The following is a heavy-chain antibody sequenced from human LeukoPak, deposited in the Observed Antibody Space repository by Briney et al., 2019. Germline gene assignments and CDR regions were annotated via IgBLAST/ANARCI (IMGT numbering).Heavy chain of an antibody. J-gene: IGHJ4*02. CDR1: GYTFTSYD. CDR3: ARAAEPDYYGSGSYQDN. V-gene: IGHV1-8*01. Sequence: ASVKVSCKASGYTFTSYDINWVRQATGQGLEWMGWMNPNSGNTGYAQKFQGRVTMTRNTSISTAYMELSSLRSEDTAVYHCARAAEPDYYGSGSYQDNWGQGTLVTVSS. CDR2: MNPNSGNT. D-gene: IGHD3-10*01.